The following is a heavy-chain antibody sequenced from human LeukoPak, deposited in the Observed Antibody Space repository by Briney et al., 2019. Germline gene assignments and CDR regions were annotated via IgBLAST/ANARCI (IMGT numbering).Heavy chain of an antibody. V-gene: IGHV5-51*01. CDR1: GSIFTAYY. CDR3: ARHVFGGSYPDY. D-gene: IGHD3-16*02. CDR2: IYPGDSDT. J-gene: IGHJ4*02. Sequence: GASLQISCQASGSIFTAYYIGWVRLLPGKGLEWMGIIYPGDSDTRYSPSFQGQVTISADKSITTAYLQWSSLKASDTARYYCARHVFGGSYPDYWGQGTLVTVSS.